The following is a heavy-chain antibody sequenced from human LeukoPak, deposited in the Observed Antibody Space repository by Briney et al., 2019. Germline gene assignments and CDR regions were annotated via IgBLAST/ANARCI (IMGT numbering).Heavy chain of an antibody. CDR3: ARDYYYDSSGYQFYYYYGMDV. Sequence: PGGSLRLSCAASGFTFSSYSMDWVRQAPGKGLEWVSSVSSGSSYIYYADSVKGRFTISRDNAKNSLYLQMDSLRAEDTAVYYCARDYYYDSSGYQFYYYYGMDVWGQGTTVTVSS. CDR2: VSSGSSYI. D-gene: IGHD3-22*01. CDR1: GFTFSSYS. J-gene: IGHJ6*02. V-gene: IGHV3-21*01.